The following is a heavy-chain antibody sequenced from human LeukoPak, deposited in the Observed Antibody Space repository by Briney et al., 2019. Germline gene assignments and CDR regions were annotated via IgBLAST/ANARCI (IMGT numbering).Heavy chain of an antibody. J-gene: IGHJ4*02. CDR2: VFPDDSDT. CDR1: GYTFTKYW. Sequence: GESLKISCTASGYTFTKYWIGWVRQRPGKGLERMGIVFPDDSDTRYDPSFEGQVTISVDKSISTAYLQWSSLKASDTAMYYCARRRGYDSSGYIIDYWGQGTLVTVSS. V-gene: IGHV5-51*01. CDR3: ARRRGYDSSGYIIDY. D-gene: IGHD3-22*01.